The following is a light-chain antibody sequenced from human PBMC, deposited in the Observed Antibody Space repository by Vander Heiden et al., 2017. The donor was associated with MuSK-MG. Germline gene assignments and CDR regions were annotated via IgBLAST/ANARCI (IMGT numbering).Light chain of an antibody. CDR1: SSDVGGYNY. CDR2: DVS. J-gene: IGLJ2*01. V-gene: IGLV2-14*03. Sequence: QSALTQPASVSGSPGQSITIPCTGTSSDVGGYNYVSWYQQHPGKAPKLMIYDVSNRPSGVSNRFSGSKSGNTASLTISGLQAEDEADYYCCSYTSSSTLVFGGGTNLTVL. CDR3: CSYTSSSTLV.